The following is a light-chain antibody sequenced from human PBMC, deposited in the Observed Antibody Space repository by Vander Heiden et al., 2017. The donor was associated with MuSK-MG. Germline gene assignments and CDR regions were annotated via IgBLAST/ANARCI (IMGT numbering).Light chain of an antibody. Sequence: DIQMTQSPSSLSTSVGDRVTITCRASQGISNYLAWYQQKPGKVPKLLIYAASTLQSGAPSRFSGSGSGTDFTLTISSLQPEDVASYYCKKYNSALFGQGTKVEIK. CDR3: KKYNSAL. V-gene: IGKV1-27*01. J-gene: IGKJ1*01. CDR1: QGISNY. CDR2: AAS.